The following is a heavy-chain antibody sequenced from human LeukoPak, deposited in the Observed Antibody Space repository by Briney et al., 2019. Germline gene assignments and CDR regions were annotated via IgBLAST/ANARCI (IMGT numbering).Heavy chain of an antibody. V-gene: IGHV1-18*04. CDR1: GYTFTGYY. CDR2: ISAYNGNT. CDR3: ARGSNGYSLGTDY. J-gene: IGHJ4*02. D-gene: IGHD5-18*01. Sequence: ASVKVSCKASGYTFTGYYMHWVRQAPGQGLEWMGWISAYNGNTNYAQKLQGRVTMTTDTSTSTAYMELRSLRSDDTAVYYCARGSNGYSLGTDYWGQGTLITVSP.